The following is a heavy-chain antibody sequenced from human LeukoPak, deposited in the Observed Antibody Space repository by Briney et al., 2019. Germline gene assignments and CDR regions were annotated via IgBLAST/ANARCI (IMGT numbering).Heavy chain of an antibody. CDR1: GFTFSSYA. CDR3: ARDGGFDY. Sequence: GGSLRLSCAASGFTFSSYAMHWVRQAPGKGLEWVAVISYDGSNKYCADSVKGRFTISRDNSKNTLYLQMNSLRAEDTAVYYCARDGGFDYWGQGTLVTVSS. V-gene: IGHV3-30-3*01. CDR2: ISYDGSNK. J-gene: IGHJ4*02. D-gene: IGHD3-16*01.